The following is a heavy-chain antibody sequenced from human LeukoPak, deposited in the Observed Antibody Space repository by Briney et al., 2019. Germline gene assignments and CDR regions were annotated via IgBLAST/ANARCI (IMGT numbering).Heavy chain of an antibody. CDR2: FDPEDGET. V-gene: IGHV1-24*01. J-gene: IGHJ4*02. Sequence: SVKVSCKVSGYTLTELSMHWVRQAPGKGLEWMGGFDPEDGETIYAQKFQGRVTMTEDTSTDTAYMELSSLRSEDTAVYYCASLSSGWYERNYWGQGTLVTVSS. CDR1: GYTLTELS. CDR3: ASLSSGWYERNY. D-gene: IGHD6-19*01.